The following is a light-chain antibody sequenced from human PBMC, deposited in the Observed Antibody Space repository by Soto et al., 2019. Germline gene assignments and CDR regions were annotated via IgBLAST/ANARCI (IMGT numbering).Light chain of an antibody. J-gene: IGLJ3*02. CDR3: QSFDNSLNAYWV. CDR1: NSNIGAGFD. V-gene: IGLV1-40*01. Sequence: QSVLTQPPSMSGAPGQRVTISCTGSNSNIGAGFDVHWYQQTSGTAPKLLIYGNTNRPSGVPDRFSGSKSGTSASLAITGLQAEDEADYYCQSFDNSLNAYWVFGGGTKLTVL. CDR2: GNT.